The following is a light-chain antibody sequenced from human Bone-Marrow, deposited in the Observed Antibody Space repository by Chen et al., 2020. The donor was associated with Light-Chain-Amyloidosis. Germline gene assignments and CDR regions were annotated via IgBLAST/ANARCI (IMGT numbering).Light chain of an antibody. J-gene: IGLJ2*01. CDR1: DLPTKY. CDR3: QSADSSGTYEVI. V-gene: IGLV3-25*03. CDR2: RDT. Sequence: SYALTQPPSVSLSQGQTARITCSGDDLPTKYAYWYQQKPGQAPVLVIHRDTERPSGISERFSGSSSGTTATLTISGVQAEDEADYHCQSADSSGTYEVIFGGGTKLTVL.